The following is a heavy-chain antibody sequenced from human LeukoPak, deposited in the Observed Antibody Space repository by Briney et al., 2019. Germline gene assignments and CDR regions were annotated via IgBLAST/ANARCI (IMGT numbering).Heavy chain of an antibody. CDR1: GLTFDNAW. V-gene: IGHV3-15*01. CDR2: IKSKNVDETT. CDR3: TTGPGNSGY. J-gene: IGHJ4*02. Sequence: GGSLRLSCVVSGLTFDNAWMSWVRQAPGKGLEWVGRIKSKNVDETTDYAAPVQGRFTISRDDSKNTVYLQMSSLKTEDTAVYYCTTGPGNSGYWGQGTLVTVSS. D-gene: IGHD4-23*01.